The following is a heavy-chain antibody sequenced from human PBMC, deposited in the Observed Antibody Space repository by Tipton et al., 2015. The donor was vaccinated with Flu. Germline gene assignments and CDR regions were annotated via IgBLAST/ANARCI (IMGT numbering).Heavy chain of an antibody. CDR2: IYYSGLS. J-gene: IGHJ5*02. CDR3: AKGLDP. V-gene: IGHV4-59*12. CDR1: GGSISTYY. Sequence: TLSLTCTVSGGSISTYYWSWIRQPPGKGLEWIGYIYYSGLSLYNPSLKSRLTISVDKSKNQFSLRLNSVTAADTAVYYCAKGLDPWGQGTLVTVSS.